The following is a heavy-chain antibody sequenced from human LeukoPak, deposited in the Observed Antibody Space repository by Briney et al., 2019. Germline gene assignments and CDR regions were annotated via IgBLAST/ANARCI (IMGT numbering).Heavy chain of an antibody. D-gene: IGHD5-12*01. CDR1: RLTFSSYA. CDR3: AKETGYSGYDYGDY. V-gene: IGHV3-23*01. CDR2: IRGSGGST. J-gene: IGHJ4*02. Sequence: GGSLRLSCAASRLTFSSYAMSWVRQAPGKGLEWVSGIRGSGGSTYYADSVKGRFTISRDNSKNTLYLQMNSLRVEDTARFYCAKETGYSGYDYGDYWGQGTLVTVSS.